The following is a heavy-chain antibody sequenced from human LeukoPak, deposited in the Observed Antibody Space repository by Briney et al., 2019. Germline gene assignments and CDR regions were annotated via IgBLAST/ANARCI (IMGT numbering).Heavy chain of an antibody. CDR3: VLASGSGSYRGYLNY. CDR2: INWNGGST. J-gene: IGHJ4*02. D-gene: IGHD3-10*01. CDR1: GFTFDDYG. V-gene: IGHV3-20*01. Sequence: GGSLRPSCVASGFTFDDYGIGWVRQAPGKRLEWVSGINWNGGSTDYADSVKGRFTISRDNAKNSVYLQMSSLRVEDTALYHWVLASGSGSYRGYLNYWGQGTLVTVSS.